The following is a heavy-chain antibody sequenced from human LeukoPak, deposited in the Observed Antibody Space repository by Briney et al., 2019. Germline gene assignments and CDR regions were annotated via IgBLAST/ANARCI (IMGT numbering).Heavy chain of an antibody. J-gene: IGHJ5*02. V-gene: IGHV4-39*02. CDR3: SRDGSSWPTEGWFDP. D-gene: IGHD6-13*01. Sequence: SETLILTCMVSGGSISSSSYYWGWIRQPPGKGLEWIGSIYYSGSGSTYYNPSVRSRVTISVNTSKNQFSLKLSSVTAADTAVYYCSRDGSSWPTEGWFDPWGQGTLVTVSS. CDR1: GGSISSSSYY. CDR2: IYYSGSGST.